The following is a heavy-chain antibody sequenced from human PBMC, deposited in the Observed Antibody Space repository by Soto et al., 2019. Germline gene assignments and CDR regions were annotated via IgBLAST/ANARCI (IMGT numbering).Heavy chain of an antibody. CDR2: IWYDGSNK. CDR1: GFTCSSYG. CDR3: ARDQQWLIRFYFDF. Sequence: QVQLGESGGGVVQPGNSLRLSCAASGFTCSSYGMHWVRQAPGKGLECVAVIWYDGSNKYYADSVKGRFTISRDNSKNTLYLQMNSLRAEDTAGYYCARDQQWLIRFYFDFWGQGTLVTVSS. V-gene: IGHV3-33*01. D-gene: IGHD6-19*01. J-gene: IGHJ4*02.